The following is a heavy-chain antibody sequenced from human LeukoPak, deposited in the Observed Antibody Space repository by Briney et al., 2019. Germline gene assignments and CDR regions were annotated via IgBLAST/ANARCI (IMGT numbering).Heavy chain of an antibody. Sequence: EASVKVSCKASGYTFTSYYMHWVRQAPGQGLEWMGIINPSGGSTSYAQKFQGRVTMTRDMSTSTAYMELRSLRSDDTAVYYCARVPPRCSGGSCYIYYYYMDVWGKGTTVTISS. D-gene: IGHD2-15*01. CDR3: ARVPPRCSGGSCYIYYYYMDV. J-gene: IGHJ6*03. V-gene: IGHV1-46*01. CDR1: GYTFTSYY. CDR2: INPSGGST.